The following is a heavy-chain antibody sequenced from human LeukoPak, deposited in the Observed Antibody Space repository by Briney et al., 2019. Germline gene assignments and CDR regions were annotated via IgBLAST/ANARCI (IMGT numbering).Heavy chain of an antibody. CDR2: ISGSDYST. J-gene: IGHJ4*02. Sequence: PGGSLRLSCVASGFTLSSYAMSWVRQAPGKGLEWVSLISGSDYSTYYADSVKGRFTISGENSKNTLYLQMNSLRAEDTAVYYCAKDLGDSYGHEIFDYRGQGTLVTVSS. CDR1: GFTLSSYA. D-gene: IGHD5-18*01. CDR3: AKDLGDSYGHEIFDY. V-gene: IGHV3-23*01.